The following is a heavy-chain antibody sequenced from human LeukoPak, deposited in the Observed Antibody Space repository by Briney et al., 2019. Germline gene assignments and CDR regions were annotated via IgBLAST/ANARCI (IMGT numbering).Heavy chain of an antibody. J-gene: IGHJ4*02. CDR1: GGTFSSYA. Sequence: ASVKVSCKASGGTFSSYAISWVRQAPGQGLEWMGGIIPIFGTANYAQKFQGRVTITADESTSTAYMELSSLRSDDTAVYYCARGPPNWGYDHWGXGTLVTVSS. D-gene: IGHD7-27*01. CDR2: IIPIFGTA. CDR3: ARGPPNWGYDH. V-gene: IGHV1-69*01.